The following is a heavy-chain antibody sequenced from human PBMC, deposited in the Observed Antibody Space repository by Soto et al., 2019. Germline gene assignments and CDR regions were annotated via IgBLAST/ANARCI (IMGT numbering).Heavy chain of an antibody. V-gene: IGHV4-31*03. CDR2: IYYSGST. Sequence: QVQLQESGPGLVKPSQTLSLTCTVSGGSISSGGYYWSWIRQHPGKGLEWIGYIYYSGSTYYNPTPXTXFTISVDTPKNQFSLKLSSVTAADTAVYYCARGVIHWGPGTLVTVSS. J-gene: IGHJ4*02. CDR1: GGSISSGGYY. D-gene: IGHD3-16*02. CDR3: ARGVIH.